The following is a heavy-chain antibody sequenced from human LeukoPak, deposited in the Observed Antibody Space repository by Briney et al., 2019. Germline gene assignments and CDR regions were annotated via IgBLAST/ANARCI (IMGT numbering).Heavy chain of an antibody. V-gene: IGHV4-34*01. J-gene: IGHJ6*03. CDR1: GGSFSGYY. Sequence: SETLSLTCAVYGGSFSGYYWSWIRQPPGKGLEWIGEIDHSGSTNYNPSLKSRVTISVDTSKNQFSLKLSSVTAADTAVYYCARVTAAHQRGYYYYYYYMDVWGKGTTVTVSS. CDR3: ARVTAAHQRGYYYYYYYMDV. CDR2: IDHSGST. D-gene: IGHD6-13*01.